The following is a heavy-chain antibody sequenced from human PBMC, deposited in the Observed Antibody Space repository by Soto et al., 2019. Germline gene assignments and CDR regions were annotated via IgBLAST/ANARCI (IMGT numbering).Heavy chain of an antibody. CDR1: GYTFTSYD. CDR2: MNPNSGNT. D-gene: IGHD2-15*01. V-gene: IGHV1-8*01. CDR3: ARATRSKEVRPTGRTIPTSYYYYMDV. Sequence: ASVKVSCKASGYTFTSYDINWVRQATGQGLEWMGWMNPNSGNTGYAQKFQGRVTMTRNTSIGTAYMELSSLRSGDTAVYYCARATRSKEVRPTGRTIPTSYYYYMDVWGKGTTVTVSS. J-gene: IGHJ6*03.